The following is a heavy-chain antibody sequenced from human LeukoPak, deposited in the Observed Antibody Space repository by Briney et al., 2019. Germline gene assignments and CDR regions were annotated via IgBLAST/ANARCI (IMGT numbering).Heavy chain of an antibody. CDR1: GGSISSYY. J-gene: IGHJ4*02. CDR3: ARHPPGGSSALEY. D-gene: IGHD6-13*01. V-gene: IGHV4-59*08. CDR2: IYSSGST. Sequence: SETLSLTCTVSGGSISSYYWSWIRQPPGKGLEWIGYIYSSGSTDYNPSLKSRVTISLDTSKNQFSLKVTSVTAADTAVYYCARHPPGGSSALEYWGQGTLVTVSS.